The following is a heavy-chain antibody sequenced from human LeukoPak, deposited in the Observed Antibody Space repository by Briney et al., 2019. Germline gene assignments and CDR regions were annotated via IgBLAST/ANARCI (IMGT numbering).Heavy chain of an antibody. CDR1: GGSINSGGYS. CDR2: IYHSGST. J-gene: IGHJ3*02. Sequence: SETLSLTCAVCGGSINSGGYSWSWIRQPPGKGLEWVGYIYHSGSTCYNPSLRSRVTISLDRSKNQFSLKLSSVTAADTAVYYCARNPTYSTSSRDAFDIWGQGTMVTVSS. D-gene: IGHD6-6*01. CDR3: ARNPTYSTSSRDAFDI. V-gene: IGHV4-30-2*01.